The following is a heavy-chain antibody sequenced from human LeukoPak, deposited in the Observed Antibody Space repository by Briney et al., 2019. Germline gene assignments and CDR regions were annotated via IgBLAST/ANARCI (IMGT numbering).Heavy chain of an antibody. CDR1: GYSFTSYW. D-gene: IGHD3-10*01. CDR2: IYPGDSDT. CDR3: ARLITMVRGVITRFDY. Sequence: GESLKISCKGSGYSFTSYWIGWVRQMPGKGLEWMGIIYPGDSDTRYSPSFQGQVTISADKSISTAYLQWSSLKASDTAMYYCARLITMVRGVITRFDYWGQGTLVTVSS. V-gene: IGHV5-51*01. J-gene: IGHJ4*02.